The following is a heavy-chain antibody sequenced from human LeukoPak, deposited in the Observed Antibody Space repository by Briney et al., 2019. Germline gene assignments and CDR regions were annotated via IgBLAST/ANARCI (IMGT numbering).Heavy chain of an antibody. Sequence: GGSLRLSCAASGLTFSDYYVSWIRQAPGKGLEWVSYISSSGSTIYYADSVKGRFTISRDNAKNSLYLQMNSLRAEDTAVYYCARDTCSGGSCYPNYYYYYGMDVWGQGTTVTVSS. CDR3: ARDTCSGGSCYPNYYYYYGMDV. V-gene: IGHV3-11*01. CDR1: GLTFSDYY. D-gene: IGHD2-15*01. J-gene: IGHJ6*02. CDR2: ISSSGSTI.